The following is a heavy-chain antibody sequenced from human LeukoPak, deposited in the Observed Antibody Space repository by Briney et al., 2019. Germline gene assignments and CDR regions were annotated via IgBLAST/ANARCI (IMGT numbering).Heavy chain of an antibody. CDR3: AREYCSSTSCLYDY. V-gene: IGHV3-48*01. CDR1: GFTFSSYS. Sequence: GGSLRLSCAASGFTFSSYSMNWVRQAPGKGLEWVSYISSSRSTIYYADSVKGRFTISRDNAKNALYLQMNSRRAEDTAVYYCAREYCSSTSCLYDYWGQGTLVTVSS. J-gene: IGHJ4*02. CDR2: ISSSRSTI. D-gene: IGHD2-2*01.